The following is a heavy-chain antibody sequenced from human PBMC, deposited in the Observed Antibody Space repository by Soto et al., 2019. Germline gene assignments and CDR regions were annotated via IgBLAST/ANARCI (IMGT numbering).Heavy chain of an antibody. CDR3: ATPPPLRTARITNINFDF. CDR2: FDPEGGEA. Sequence: ASVKVSCKISGHTLTGFSIHWVRQAPGKGPEWMGGFDPEGGEAIYAQKWHGRVTVTQDTVTHAPYRNLSAQKSDATAVYNFATPPPLRTARITNINFDFGGQGPRVPAS. D-gene: IGHD5-18*01. V-gene: IGHV1-24*01. J-gene: IGHJ4*02. CDR1: GHTLTGFS.